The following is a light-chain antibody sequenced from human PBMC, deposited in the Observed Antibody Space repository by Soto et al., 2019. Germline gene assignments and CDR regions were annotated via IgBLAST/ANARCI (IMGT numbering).Light chain of an antibody. J-gene: IGKJ4*01. V-gene: IGKV3D-7*01. CDR3: QQDFDLPLT. CDR1: QSLSNTY. Sequence: EIVMTQSPVTLSLSPGDRATLSCRASQSLSNTYISWYQQKPGQAPRLLIYGASTRATGIPARFSGSGSGTDFTLTISSLQPEDFALYYCQQDFDLPLTFGGGTKVAIK. CDR2: GAS.